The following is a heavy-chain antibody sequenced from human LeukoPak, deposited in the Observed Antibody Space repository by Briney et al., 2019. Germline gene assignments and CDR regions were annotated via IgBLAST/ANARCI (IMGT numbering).Heavy chain of an antibody. Sequence: GGSLRLSCGASGFTFSSYSMNWVRQAPGKGLEWVSYISSSSSTIYYADSVKGRFTISRDNAKNSLYLQMNRLRAEDTAVYYCARDLPSSWYYFDYWGQGTLVTVSS. CDR3: ARDLPSSWYYFDY. D-gene: IGHD2-2*01. CDR1: GFTFSSYS. V-gene: IGHV3-48*01. CDR2: ISSSSSTI. J-gene: IGHJ4*02.